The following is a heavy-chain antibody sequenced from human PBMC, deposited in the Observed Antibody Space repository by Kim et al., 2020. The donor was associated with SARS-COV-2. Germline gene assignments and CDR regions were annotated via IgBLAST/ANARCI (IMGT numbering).Heavy chain of an antibody. D-gene: IGHD6-13*01. V-gene: IGHV3-23*01. CDR3: VKLFSSSWYKGFDP. Sequence: GGSLRLSFAASGFTFRSYAMSWVRQAPGKGLEWVSVISDSGGGTYFADSVKGRFTISRDNSKNTLYLQMNSLRAEDTAVYYCVKLFSSSWYKGFDPWGQG. CDR1: GFTFRSYA. J-gene: IGHJ5*02. CDR2: ISDSGGGT.